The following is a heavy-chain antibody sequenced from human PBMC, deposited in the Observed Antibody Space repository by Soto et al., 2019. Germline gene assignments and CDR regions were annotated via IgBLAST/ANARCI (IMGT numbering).Heavy chain of an antibody. CDR3: ARDRGMATPFGYFDY. D-gene: IGHD5-12*01. Sequence: SVKISCKASGGTFSSYAISWVRQAPGQGLEWMGGIIPIFGTANYAQKFQGRVTITADESTSTAYMELSSLRSEDTAVYYCARDRGMATPFGYFDYWGQGTLVTVSS. CDR2: IIPIFGTA. V-gene: IGHV1-69*13. J-gene: IGHJ4*02. CDR1: GGTFSSYA.